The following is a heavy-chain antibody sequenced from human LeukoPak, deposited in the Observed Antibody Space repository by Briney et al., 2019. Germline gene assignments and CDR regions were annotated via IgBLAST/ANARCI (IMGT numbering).Heavy chain of an antibody. J-gene: IGHJ4*02. CDR3: ARDGGVATITGDFDY. Sequence: GASVKVSCKASGYTFTGYYMHWVRQAPGQGLEWMGWINPNSGGTNYAQKFQGRVTMTRDTSISKAYMELSRLRSDDTAVYYCARDGGVATITGDFDYWGQGTLVTVSS. D-gene: IGHD5-12*01. V-gene: IGHV1-2*02. CDR1: GYTFTGYY. CDR2: INPNSGGT.